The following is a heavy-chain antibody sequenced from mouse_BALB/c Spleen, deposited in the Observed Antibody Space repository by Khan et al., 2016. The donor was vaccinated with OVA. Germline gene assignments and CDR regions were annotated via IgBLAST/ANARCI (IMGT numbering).Heavy chain of an antibody. V-gene: IGHV1-77*01. CDR1: GYTFTDYV. J-gene: IGHJ3*01. CDR3: ARAGWDEFAY. Sequence: QVQLQQSGPELVKPGASVKMSCKASGYTFTDYVMNWVKQRNGQGLEWIGQIYPGSDSTYYNEKFKGKATLTADRSSSTAYMQLSNLTSEDSAVYFCARAGWDEFAYWGQGTLVTVSA. CDR2: IYPGSDST. D-gene: IGHD4-1*01.